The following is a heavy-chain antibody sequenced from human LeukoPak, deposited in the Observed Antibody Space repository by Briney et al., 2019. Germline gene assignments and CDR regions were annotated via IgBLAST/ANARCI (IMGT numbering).Heavy chain of an antibody. V-gene: IGHV3-33*01. CDR1: GYTFSSYG. J-gene: IGHJ4*02. Sequence: PGGSLRLSCAASGYTFSSYGMHWVRQAPGKGLEWVAVIWYDGSNKYYADSVKGRFTIPRDNSKNTLYLQMNSLRAEDTAVYYCARDDVAVTGALDFWGQGTLVTVSS. CDR2: IWYDGSNK. CDR3: ARDDVAVTGALDF. D-gene: IGHD6-19*01.